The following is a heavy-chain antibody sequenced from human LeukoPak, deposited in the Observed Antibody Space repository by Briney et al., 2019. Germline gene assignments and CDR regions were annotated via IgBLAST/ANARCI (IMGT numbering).Heavy chain of an antibody. V-gene: IGHV5-51*01. CDR1: GYSFTSYW. J-gene: IGHJ3*02. CDR2: IYPGDSDT. Sequence: GESLKISCKGSGYSFTSYWIGWVRQMPGKGLEWMGIIYPGDSDTRYSPSFQGQVTISADKSISTAYLQWSSLKASDTAMYYCARLAYCGGDCYSVAFDIWGQGTMVTVSS. CDR3: ARLAYCGGDCYSVAFDI. D-gene: IGHD2-21*02.